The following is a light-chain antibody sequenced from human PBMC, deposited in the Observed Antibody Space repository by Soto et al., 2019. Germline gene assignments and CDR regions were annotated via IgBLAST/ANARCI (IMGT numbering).Light chain of an antibody. CDR3: QHYNSYSEA. Sequence: DIQMTQSPSTLFGSVGDRVTITCRASQTISSWSAWYQQKPEKAPKLLIYKASTLKSGVPSRFSGSGSGTEFTLTISSLQPDDFATYYCQHYNSYSEAFGQGTKVDIK. CDR2: KAS. CDR1: QTISSW. J-gene: IGKJ1*01. V-gene: IGKV1-5*03.